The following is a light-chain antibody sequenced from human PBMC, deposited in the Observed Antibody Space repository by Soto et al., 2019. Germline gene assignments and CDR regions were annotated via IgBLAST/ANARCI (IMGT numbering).Light chain of an antibody. CDR1: ISDIAAYNY. Sequence: QSVLTQPASVSGSPGQSITISCTGTISDIAAYNYVSWYQQHPGRAPKLLIYEVSNRPSGVSNRFSGSKSGNTASLTISGLQAEDEADYYCSSYTSSSTLGVFGGGTKLTVL. J-gene: IGLJ2*01. CDR3: SSYTSSSTLGV. V-gene: IGLV2-14*01. CDR2: EVS.